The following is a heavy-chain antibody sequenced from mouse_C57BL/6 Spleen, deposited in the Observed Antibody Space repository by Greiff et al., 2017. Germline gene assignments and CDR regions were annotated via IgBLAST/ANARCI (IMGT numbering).Heavy chain of an antibody. CDR2: IDPSDSYT. CDR3: ARGGRDY. Sequence: QVQLQQPGAELVKPGASVKLSCKASGYTFTSYWMQWVKQRPGQGLEWIGEIDPSDSYTNYNQKFKGKATLTVDTSSSTAYMQLSSLTSEDSAVYDCARGGRDYWGQGTTLTVSS. J-gene: IGHJ2*01. CDR1: GYTFTSYW. V-gene: IGHV1-50*01.